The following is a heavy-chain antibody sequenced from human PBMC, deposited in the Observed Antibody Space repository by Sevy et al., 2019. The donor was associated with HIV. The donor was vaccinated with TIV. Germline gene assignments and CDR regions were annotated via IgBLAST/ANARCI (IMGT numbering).Heavy chain of an antibody. CDR3: AGALYDSSGSFDALDI. D-gene: IGHD3-22*01. Sequence: GGSLRLSCVASGFTFSNYAMNWVRQAPGKGLEWVSTIVRGGDGTYYADSVKGPFTISRANSKDTVYLQLSSLRADDTAVYYCAGALYDSSGSFDALDIWGQGTMVTVSS. CDR2: IVRGGDGT. J-gene: IGHJ3*02. V-gene: IGHV3-23*01. CDR1: GFTFSNYA.